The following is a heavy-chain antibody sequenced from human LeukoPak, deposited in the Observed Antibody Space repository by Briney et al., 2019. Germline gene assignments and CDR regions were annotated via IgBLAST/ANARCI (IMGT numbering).Heavy chain of an antibody. CDR2: ISSSGSTI. V-gene: IGHV3-48*03. CDR1: GFTFISYE. Sequence: GGSLRSSCAAPGFTFISYEMNWVRQAPGKGLEGVSYISSSGSTIYYADSVKGRFTISRDNAKNSLYLQMNSLRAEDTAVYYCAREATTVTTVDYWGQGTLVTVSS. J-gene: IGHJ4*02. CDR3: AREATTVTTVDY. D-gene: IGHD4-17*01.